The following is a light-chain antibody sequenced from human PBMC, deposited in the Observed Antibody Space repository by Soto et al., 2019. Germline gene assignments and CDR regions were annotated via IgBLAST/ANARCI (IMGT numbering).Light chain of an antibody. V-gene: IGKV4-1*01. Sequence: DIVMTQAPDCLAVSLGARATINCKSSQSLVDNSSKRRYLGWYQQKPGQPPKLLISWASTRESGVPARFSGSESCTDFTPTISALQAVDVAVYYCQEYYYTPATFGQGTMVYIK. J-gene: IGKJ1*01. CDR1: QSLVDNSSKRRY. CDR3: QEYYYTPAT. CDR2: WAS.